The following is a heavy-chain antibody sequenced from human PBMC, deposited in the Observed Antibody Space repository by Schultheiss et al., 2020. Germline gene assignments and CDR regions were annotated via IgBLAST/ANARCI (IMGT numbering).Heavy chain of an antibody. V-gene: IGHV4-39*07. CDR3: ARYIGASSGYCDH. J-gene: IGHJ5*02. D-gene: IGHD3-22*01. Sequence: SQTLSLTYNVSGGSISSSSYYWGWIRQPPGKGLEWIGSIYYSGSTYYNPSLKSRVTISVDTSKNQFSLKLGSVTAADTAVYYCARYIGASSGYCDHWGQGILVTVSS. CDR1: GGSISSSSYY. CDR2: IYYSGST.